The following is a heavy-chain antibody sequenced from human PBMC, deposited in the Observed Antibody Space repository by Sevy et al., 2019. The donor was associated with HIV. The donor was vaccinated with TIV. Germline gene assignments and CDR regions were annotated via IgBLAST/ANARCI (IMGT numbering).Heavy chain of an antibody. CDR1: GFTFSSYG. V-gene: IGHV3-33*01. CDR2: IWYDGSNK. Sequence: GGSLRLSCAASGFTFSSYGMHWVRQAPGKGLEWVAVIWYDGSNKYYADSVKGRFTISRDNSKNTLYLQMNSLRAEDTAVYYCARVALYSSSWFTFDYWGQGTLVTVSS. D-gene: IGHD6-13*01. CDR3: ARVALYSSSWFTFDY. J-gene: IGHJ4*02.